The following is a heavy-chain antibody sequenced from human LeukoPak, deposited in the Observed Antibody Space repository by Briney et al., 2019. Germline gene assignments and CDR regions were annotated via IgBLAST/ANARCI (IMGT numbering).Heavy chain of an antibody. CDR3: ARELRGVRCSSTSCYNPGAFDI. CDR2: ISSSSSYI. CDR1: GFTFSSYS. V-gene: IGHV3-21*04. J-gene: IGHJ3*02. D-gene: IGHD2-2*01. Sequence: GGSLRLSCAASGFTFSSYSMNWVRQAPGKGLEWVSSISSSSSYIYYADSVKGRFTISRDNAKNSLYLQMNSLRAEDTAVYYCARELRGVRCSSTSCYNPGAFDIWGQGTMVTVSS.